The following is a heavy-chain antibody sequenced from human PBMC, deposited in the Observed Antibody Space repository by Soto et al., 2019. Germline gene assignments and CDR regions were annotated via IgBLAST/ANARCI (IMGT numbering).Heavy chain of an antibody. V-gene: IGHV4-30-4*01. D-gene: IGHD3-22*01. J-gene: IGHJ6*02. CDR1: GGSISSGDYY. CDR2: IYYSGST. Sequence: PSETLSLTCTVSGGSISSGDYYWSWIRQPPGKGLEWIGYIYYSGSTYYNPSLKSRVTISVDTSKNQFSLKLSSVTAADTAVYYCAREDLDSSGYYYYYYGMDVWGQGTTVTVSS. CDR3: AREDLDSSGYYYYYYGMDV.